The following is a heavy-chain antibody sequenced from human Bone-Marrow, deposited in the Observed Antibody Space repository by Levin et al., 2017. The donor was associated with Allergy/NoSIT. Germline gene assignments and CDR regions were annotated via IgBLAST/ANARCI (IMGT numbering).Heavy chain of an antibody. D-gene: IGHD3-3*01. CDR2: ISWNSGSI. J-gene: IGHJ4*02. Sequence: PGGSLRLSCAASGFTFDDYAMHWVRQAPGKGLEWVSGISWNSGSIGYADSLKGRFTISRDNAKNSLYLQMNSLRAEDTALYYCAKDGDYDFWSGQRFYEYYFDYWGQGTLVTVSS. CDR3: AKDGDYDFWSGQRFYEYYFDY. V-gene: IGHV3-9*01. CDR1: GFTFDDYA.